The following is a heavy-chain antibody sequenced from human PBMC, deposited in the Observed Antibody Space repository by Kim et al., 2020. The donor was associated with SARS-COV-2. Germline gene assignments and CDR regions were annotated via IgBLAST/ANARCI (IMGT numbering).Heavy chain of an antibody. CDR2: ISCSSSYI. CDR3: ATEGY. J-gene: IGHJ4*02. CDR1: GSTFSSYS. V-gene: IGHV3-21*01. Sequence: GGSLRLSCAASGSTFSSYSMNWVRQAPGKGLEWVSFISCSSSYIYYADSVRGRFTISRDNAKNSLYLQMNSLRAEDTAVYYCATEGYWGQGTLVTVSS.